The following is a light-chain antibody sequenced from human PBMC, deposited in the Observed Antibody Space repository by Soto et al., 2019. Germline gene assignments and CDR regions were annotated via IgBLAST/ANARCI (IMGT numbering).Light chain of an antibody. V-gene: IGKV1-5*01. CDR1: QSISSW. CDR3: QQHNTYSRT. CDR2: DAS. Sequence: DIQMTQSPSTLSASVGDRVTITCRASQSISSWLAWYQQRPGKAPKLLIYDASSLESGVPSRFSGSGSGTEFTLTHSSLQPDDFATYYCQQHNTYSRTFGQGTKVEIK. J-gene: IGKJ1*01.